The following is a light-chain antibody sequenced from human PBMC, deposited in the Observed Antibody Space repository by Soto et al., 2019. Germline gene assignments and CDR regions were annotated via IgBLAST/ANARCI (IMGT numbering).Light chain of an antibody. CDR2: GAS. CDR3: QQYGRAPIT. CDR1: QTISNSL. J-gene: IGKJ5*01. Sequence: IVLTQSPGTLSLSPGERATLSCRASQTISNSLLAWYQQKLGQSPRLLIYGASSRATGIPDRFIGSGSGTDFTLTISRLEPEDFAVYACQQYGRAPITFGQGTRLEIK. V-gene: IGKV3-20*01.